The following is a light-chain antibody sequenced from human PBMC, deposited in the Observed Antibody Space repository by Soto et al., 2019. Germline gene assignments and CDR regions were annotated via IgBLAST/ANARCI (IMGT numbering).Light chain of an antibody. Sequence: EVVLTQSPCTLSLSPGERATLSCRASQSVSSSYLAWYQRRPGQAPRLLTYGASCRAAGIPDRFSGRGSETDFTLTISRLERDDFAVYYGQDYGRSRTFGQGTTVEIK. J-gene: IGKJ1*01. V-gene: IGKV3-20*01. CDR2: GAS. CDR3: QDYGRSRT. CDR1: QSVSSSY.